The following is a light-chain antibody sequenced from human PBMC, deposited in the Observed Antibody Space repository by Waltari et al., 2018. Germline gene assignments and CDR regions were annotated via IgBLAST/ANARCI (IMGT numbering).Light chain of an antibody. Sequence: DIQMTQSPPSLSASVGDRVTITCRATHSISTSLNCYQQKPGKAPNLLIYGASSLERGVPSRFSGSGSGTDFTLTISSLHPEDFATYYCQQSYTTPFTFGPGTKVDLK. CDR3: QQSYTTPFT. CDR1: HSISTS. V-gene: IGKV1-39*01. J-gene: IGKJ3*01. CDR2: GAS.